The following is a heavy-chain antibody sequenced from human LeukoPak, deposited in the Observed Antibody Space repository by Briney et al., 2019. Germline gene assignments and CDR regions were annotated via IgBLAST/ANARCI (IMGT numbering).Heavy chain of an antibody. J-gene: IGHJ4*02. CDR2: FDPEDGET. D-gene: IGHD3-9*01. CDR3: ARGLSRYDILTGQTAYFDY. CDR1: GYTLTELS. Sequence: ASVKVSCKVSGYTLTELSMHWVRQAPGKGLEWMGGFDPEDGETIYAQKFQGRVTMTRDTSISTAYMELSRLRSDDTAVYYCARGLSRYDILTGQTAYFDYWGQGTLVTVSS. V-gene: IGHV1-24*01.